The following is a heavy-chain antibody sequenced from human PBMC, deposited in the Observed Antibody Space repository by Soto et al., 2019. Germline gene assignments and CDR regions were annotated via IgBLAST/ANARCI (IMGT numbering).Heavy chain of an antibody. D-gene: IGHD3-3*01. CDR1: GFAFSNFA. J-gene: IGHJ4*02. CDR2: ITGDGTTT. V-gene: IGHV3-23*01. CDR3: AKGFGVNTYFDY. Sequence: EVQLLESGGGLIQPGGSLRLSCAASGFAFSNFAMSWVRQAPGKGLEWVSSITGDGTTTYFADFVKGRFTIARDKSKNALHLQMNSLRAEDTAIYYCAKGFGVNTYFDYWGQGTLVTVSS.